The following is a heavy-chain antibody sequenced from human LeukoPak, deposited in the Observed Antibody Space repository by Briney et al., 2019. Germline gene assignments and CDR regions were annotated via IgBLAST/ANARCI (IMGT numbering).Heavy chain of an antibody. CDR3: AKDDVAAFATGYMDV. CDR1: GFTFSSYE. J-gene: IGHJ6*03. D-gene: IGHD6-6*01. Sequence: GGSLRLSCAASGFTFSSYEMNWVRQAPGKGLEWVSYISSSGSTIYYADSVKGRFTISRDRSKNTVYLQMNGLRADDTAVYYCAKDDVAAFATGYMDVWGKGTTVTVSS. CDR2: ISSSGSTI. V-gene: IGHV3-48*03.